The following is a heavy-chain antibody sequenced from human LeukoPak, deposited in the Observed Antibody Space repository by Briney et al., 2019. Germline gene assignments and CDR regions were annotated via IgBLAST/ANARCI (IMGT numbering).Heavy chain of an antibody. CDR3: ARDWVYYGSGSPLDF. J-gene: IGHJ4*02. D-gene: IGHD3-10*01. Sequence: GGSLRLSCAASGFTFSSYAMHWVRQAPGKGLEWVAVISYDGSNKYYADSVKGRFTISRDNSKNTLYLQMISLRPEDTAVYYCARDWVYYGSGSPLDFWGQGTLVTVSS. CDR2: ISYDGSNK. CDR1: GFTFSSYA. V-gene: IGHV3-30-3*01.